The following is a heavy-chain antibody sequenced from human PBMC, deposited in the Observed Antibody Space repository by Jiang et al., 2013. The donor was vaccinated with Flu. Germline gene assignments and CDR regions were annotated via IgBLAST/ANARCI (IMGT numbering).Heavy chain of an antibody. V-gene: IGHV2-5*01. Sequence: LVKPTQTLTLTCTFSGFSLSTSGVGVGWIRQPPGKALEWLALIYWNDDKRYSPSLKSRLTITKDTSKNXVVLTMTNMDPVDTATYYCAHSEGYSYADAFDIWGQGDKWSPSLQ. CDR3: AHSEGYSYADAFDI. CDR2: IYWNDDK. D-gene: IGHD5-18*01. J-gene: IGHJ3*02. CDR1: GFSLSTSGVG.